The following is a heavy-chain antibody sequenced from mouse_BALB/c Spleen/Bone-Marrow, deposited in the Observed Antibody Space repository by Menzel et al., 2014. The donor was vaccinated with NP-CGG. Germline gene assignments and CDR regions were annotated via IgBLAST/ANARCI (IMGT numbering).Heavy chain of an antibody. V-gene: IGHV5-9-3*01. J-gene: IGHJ2*01. CDR1: GFTFSSYA. CDR2: ISSGGSYT. D-gene: IGHD2-4*01. CDR3: ARHGITRLLDY. Sequence: DVQLVESGGGLVKPGGSLKLSCAASGFTFSSYAMSWVRQTPEKRLEWVATISSGGSYTYYPGSVKGRFTISRDNAKNTLYLQESSLRSEDTAMYYCARHGITRLLDYWGQGTTLTVSS.